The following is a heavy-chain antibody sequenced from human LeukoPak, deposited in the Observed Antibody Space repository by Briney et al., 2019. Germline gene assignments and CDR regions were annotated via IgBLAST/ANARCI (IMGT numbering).Heavy chain of an antibody. Sequence: ASVKVSCKASGYTFSYGISWVRQAPGQGLEWVGWISAYNGNTNYAQKLQGRVTMTTDTSTSTAYMELRSLRSDDTAVYYCARFVNSGWQVGAFDIWGQGTMVTVSS. J-gene: IGHJ3*02. V-gene: IGHV1-18*01. D-gene: IGHD6-19*01. CDR2: ISAYNGNT. CDR1: GYTFSYG. CDR3: ARFVNSGWQVGAFDI.